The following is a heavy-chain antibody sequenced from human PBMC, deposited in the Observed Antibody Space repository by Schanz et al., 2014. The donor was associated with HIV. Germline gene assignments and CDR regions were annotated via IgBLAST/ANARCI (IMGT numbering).Heavy chain of an antibody. D-gene: IGHD6-13*01. CDR2: MWYDESHK. V-gene: IGHV3-33*01. J-gene: IGHJ6*02. CDR1: GFTFSSSG. Sequence: QVQLVESGGGVVQPGRSLRLSCTASGFTFSSSGMHWVRQAPGKGLEWVAAMWYDESHKGYADSVKGRFTISRDNSKNTLYLEMNSLRPEDTAVYYCARETSGFSTSWPPRYHYYSMDVWGQGTTVTVSS. CDR3: ARETSGFSTSWPPRYHYYSMDV.